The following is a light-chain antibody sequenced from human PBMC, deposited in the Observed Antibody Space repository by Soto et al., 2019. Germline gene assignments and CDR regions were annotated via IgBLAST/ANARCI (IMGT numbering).Light chain of an antibody. Sequence: DIQMTQSPSSLSASVGDRVTITCRASQSINSHLNWYQQKPGKPPKLLIHTTSSLQSGVPSRFSGSGSGTEFTLTISSLQPDDFATYYCQQYNSYWTFGQGTKVDIK. CDR2: TTS. CDR3: QQYNSYWT. V-gene: IGKV1-5*01. J-gene: IGKJ1*01. CDR1: QSINSH.